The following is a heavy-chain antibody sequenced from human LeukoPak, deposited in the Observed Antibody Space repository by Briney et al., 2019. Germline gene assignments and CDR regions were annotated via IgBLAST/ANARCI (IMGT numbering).Heavy chain of an antibody. CDR3: ARALSGTYGLFQH. V-gene: IGHV4-59*01. J-gene: IGHJ1*01. CDR1: GGSISNYY. D-gene: IGHD1-26*01. CDR2: IYYSGST. Sequence: PSETLSLTCTVSGGSISNYYWSWIRQPPGKGLEWIGYIYYSGSTYYNPSLKSRVTMSVDTSKNQFSLNLNSVTAADTAVYYCARALSGTYGLFQHWGQGTLVTVSS.